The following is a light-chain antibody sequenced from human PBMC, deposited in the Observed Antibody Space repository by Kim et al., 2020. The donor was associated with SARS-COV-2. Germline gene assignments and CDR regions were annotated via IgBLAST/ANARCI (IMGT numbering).Light chain of an antibody. Sequence: EIVLTQSPGTLSLSPGERATLSCRASQTVSSSYLGWYQQKPGKANRLLFYGASNRATGIPDRFSGSGSGTDFTLTISRLEPEDFAVYYCQQCGGSTYTLGPGTKLEIK. J-gene: IGKJ2*01. CDR1: QTVSSSY. V-gene: IGKV3-20*01. CDR3: QQCGGSTYT. CDR2: GAS.